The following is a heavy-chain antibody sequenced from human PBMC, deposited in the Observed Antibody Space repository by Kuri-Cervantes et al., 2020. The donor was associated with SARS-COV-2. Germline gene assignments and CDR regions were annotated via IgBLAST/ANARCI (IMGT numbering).Heavy chain of an antibody. CDR1: GFTFGDYA. CDR3: TTLWSA. D-gene: IGHD3-3*01. V-gene: IGHV3-49*04. CDR2: IRSKAYGGTT. J-gene: IGHJ4*02. Sequence: GGFLRLSCTASGFTFGDYAMSWVRQAPGKGLEWVGFIRSKAYGGTTEYAASVKGRFTISRDDSKSIAYLQMNSLKTEDTAVYYCTTLWSAWGQGTLVTVSS.